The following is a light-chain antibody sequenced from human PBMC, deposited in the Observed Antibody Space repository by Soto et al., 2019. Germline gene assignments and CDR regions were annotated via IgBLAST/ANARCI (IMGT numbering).Light chain of an antibody. Sequence: EIVLTQSPGTLSLSPGERATLSCRASQSVGNNYLDWYQQKPGQAPRLLIYGASNRATGIPDRFSGSGSGTDFTLTISRLEPEDFAVYYCQQYGSSGTFGQGTKVEIK. CDR1: QSVGNNY. CDR3: QQYGSSGT. V-gene: IGKV3-20*01. CDR2: GAS. J-gene: IGKJ1*01.